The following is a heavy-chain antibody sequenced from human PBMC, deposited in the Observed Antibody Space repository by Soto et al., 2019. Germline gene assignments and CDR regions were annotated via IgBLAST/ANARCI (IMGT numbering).Heavy chain of an antibody. Sequence: PSETLSLTCAVYGGSFSGYYWSWIRQPPGKGLEWIGEINHSGSTYYNPSLKSRVTISVDTSKNQFSLKLSSVTAADTAVYYCARRAYDFWSGYYDYWGQGTLVTVSS. CDR2: INHSGST. CDR1: GGSFSGYY. V-gene: IGHV4-34*01. J-gene: IGHJ4*02. CDR3: ARRAYDFWSGYYDY. D-gene: IGHD3-3*01.